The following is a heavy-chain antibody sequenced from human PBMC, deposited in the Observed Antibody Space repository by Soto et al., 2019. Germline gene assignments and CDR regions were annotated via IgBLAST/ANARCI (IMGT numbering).Heavy chain of an antibody. V-gene: IGHV1-69*01. Sequence: QVQLVQSGAEVKKPGSSVKVSCKASGGTFSSYAISWVRQAPGQGLEWMGGIIPIFGTANYAQKFQGRVTITADESTSTAYMELSSLRSEDTAVYYCARDAVDYDSSGYDAFDIWGQGTMDTVSS. CDR1: GGTFSSYA. J-gene: IGHJ3*02. D-gene: IGHD3-22*01. CDR3: ARDAVDYDSSGYDAFDI. CDR2: IIPIFGTA.